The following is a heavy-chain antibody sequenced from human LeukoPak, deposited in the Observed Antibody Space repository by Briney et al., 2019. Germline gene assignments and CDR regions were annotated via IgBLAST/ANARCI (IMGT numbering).Heavy chain of an antibody. Sequence: PSETLSLTCTVSGGPISSYYWSWIRQPAGKGLEWIGRIYTSGSTNYNPSLKSRVTMSVDTSKNQFSLKLSSVTAADTAVYYCARDKGGYCSGGSCYRPYYFDYWGQGTLVTVSS. J-gene: IGHJ4*02. D-gene: IGHD2-15*01. CDR3: ARDKGGYCSGGSCYRPYYFDY. CDR2: IYTSGST. CDR1: GGPISSYY. V-gene: IGHV4-4*07.